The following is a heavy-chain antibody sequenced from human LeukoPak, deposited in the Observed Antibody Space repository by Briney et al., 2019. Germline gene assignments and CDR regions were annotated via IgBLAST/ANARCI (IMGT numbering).Heavy chain of an antibody. CDR1: GASISSSSHH. CDR2: IYYSGST. Sequence: QLQESGPGLVKPSETLSLTCTVSGASISSSSHHWGWIRQPPGKGLEWFGYIYYSGSTNYNPSLKSRVPISVDTSKTQFSLKLSSVTAADTAVYYCARQRGRWDSFDYWGQGTLVTVSS. D-gene: IGHD1-26*01. J-gene: IGHJ4*02. CDR3: ARQRGRWDSFDY. V-gene: IGHV4-61*05.